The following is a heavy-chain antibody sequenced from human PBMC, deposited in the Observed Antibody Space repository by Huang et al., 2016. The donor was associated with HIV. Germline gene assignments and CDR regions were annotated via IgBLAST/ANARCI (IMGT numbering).Heavy chain of an antibody. Sequence: QIQLVESGGGVVQPGGSLRLSCAASGFTFRTHGMRWVRQATGKGLEWVAFTRYDGSNENYADSVQGRFIISRDNSKNSLYLQMNSLRLDDTAVYYCAKVAGGVYDHADFWGQGTLVTVSP. J-gene: IGHJ4*02. V-gene: IGHV3-30*02. CDR2: TRYDGSNE. CDR3: AKVAGGVYDHADF. CDR1: GFTFRTHG. D-gene: IGHD2-8*01.